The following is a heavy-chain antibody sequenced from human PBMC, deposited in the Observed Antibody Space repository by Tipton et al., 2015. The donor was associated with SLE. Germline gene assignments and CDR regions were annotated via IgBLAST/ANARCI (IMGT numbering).Heavy chain of an antibody. Sequence: QLVQSGAEVKKPGSSVKVSCKASGGTLRRHAISWVRQAPGQGLGWMGGIIASLGKTNYAQRFQGRVTITADESTSTAYMEVSGLTFEATAVYYCAREGRTPFGGVIEGARDYWGPGTLVTLSS. V-gene: IGHV1-69*01. D-gene: IGHD3-16*02. J-gene: IGHJ4*02. CDR1: GGTLRRHA. CDR3: AREGRTPFGGVIEGARDY. CDR2: IIASLGKT.